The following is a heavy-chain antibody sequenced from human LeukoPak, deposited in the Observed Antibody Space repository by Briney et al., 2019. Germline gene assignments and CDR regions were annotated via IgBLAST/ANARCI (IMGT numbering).Heavy chain of an antibody. CDR3: ARDLYYYYDSSGYYPALDY. V-gene: IGHV7-4-1*02. CDR2: INTNTGNP. Sequence: ASVKVSCKASGYTFTSYAMNWVRQAPGQGLEWMGWINTNTGNPTYAQGFTGRFVFSLDTYVSTAYLQISSLKAEDTAVYYCARDLYYYYDSSGYYPALDYWGQGTLVTVSS. D-gene: IGHD3-22*01. CDR1: GYTFTSYA. J-gene: IGHJ4*02.